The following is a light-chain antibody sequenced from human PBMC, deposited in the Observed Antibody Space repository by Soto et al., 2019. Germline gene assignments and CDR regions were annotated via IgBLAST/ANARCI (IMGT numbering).Light chain of an antibody. J-gene: IGLJ1*01. CDR1: SSDVGTYNL. Sequence: QSALRHPASVSGSPGQSITISCTGTSSDVGTYNLVSWYQQHPGKAPKLMIFEGSKRPSGVSNRFSGSKSGNTASLTISGLQAEDEADYYCCSYARSSTYVFGTGTKVTVL. V-gene: IGLV2-23*01. CDR3: CSYARSSTYV. CDR2: EGS.